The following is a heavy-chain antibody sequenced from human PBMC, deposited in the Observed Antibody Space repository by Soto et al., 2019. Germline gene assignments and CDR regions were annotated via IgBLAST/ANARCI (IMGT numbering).Heavy chain of an antibody. D-gene: IGHD2-8*01. V-gene: IGHV4-39*01. Sequence: QLQLQESGPGLVKPSETLSLTCTVSGDSINSSSYYWGWIRQPPGKGLEWIGSIQYRGNTYYNPSLKSRVTISVDTPKNQFSLNLRSVTAADTAVYYCASPIPQYAGDDAFDIWGQGTTVTVSS. CDR2: IQYRGNT. CDR1: GDSINSSSYY. CDR3: ASPIPQYAGDDAFDI. J-gene: IGHJ3*02.